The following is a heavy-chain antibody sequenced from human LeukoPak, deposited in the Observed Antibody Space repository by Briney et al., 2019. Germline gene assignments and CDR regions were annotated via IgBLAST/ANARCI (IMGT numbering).Heavy chain of an antibody. CDR2: ISSDSNYI. Sequence: PGGSLRLSCAASGFTFSSYSMNWVRQAPGKGLEWVSSISSDSNYIYYVDSLKGRFTISRDNAKNSLYLQMNSLRVEDTAVYYCARDLRRISEYWGQGTLVTVSS. D-gene: IGHD2/OR15-2a*01. V-gene: IGHV3-21*01. J-gene: IGHJ4*02. CDR1: GFTFSSYS. CDR3: ARDLRRISEY.